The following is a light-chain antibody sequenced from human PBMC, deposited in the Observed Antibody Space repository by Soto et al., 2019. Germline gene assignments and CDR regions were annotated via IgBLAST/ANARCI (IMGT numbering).Light chain of an antibody. V-gene: IGKV3-15*01. CDR3: QQYHNWHRT. CDR1: QSVSNN. Sequence: EIVMKQSPATLSVSPGERATLSCRAGQSVSNNLAWYQQKPGQSPRLLIYGASTRATGIPARFSGSGSGTDFTLTISSLQSEDFAVYYCQQYHNWHRTFGQGTKVDIK. CDR2: GAS. J-gene: IGKJ1*01.